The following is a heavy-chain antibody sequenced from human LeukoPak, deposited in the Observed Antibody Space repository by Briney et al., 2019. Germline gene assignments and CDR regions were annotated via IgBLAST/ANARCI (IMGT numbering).Heavy chain of an antibody. Sequence: ASVKDSGKASGYTFTSYVINWVRQATGQGLEWMGGMNPNRGNTGYAQKFQGRVTMTRNTSISTAYMELSSLRSEDTAVYYCARGYSSSLGHYYYGMDIWGQGTTVTVSS. CDR2: MNPNRGNT. J-gene: IGHJ6*02. V-gene: IGHV1-8*01. CDR3: ARGYSSSLGHYYYGMDI. CDR1: GYTFTSYV. D-gene: IGHD6-13*01.